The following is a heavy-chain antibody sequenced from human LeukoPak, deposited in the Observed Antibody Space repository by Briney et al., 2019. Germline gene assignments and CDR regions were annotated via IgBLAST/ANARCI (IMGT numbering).Heavy chain of an antibody. CDR3: ARDQFAVRGVIIKYFDY. J-gene: IGHJ4*02. V-gene: IGHV4-39*07. CDR1: GGSISSSSYY. Sequence: PSETLSLTCTVPGGSISSSSYYWGWIRQPPGKGLEWIGSIYYSGSTYYNPSLKSRVTISVDTSKNQFSLKLSSVTAADTAVYYCARDQFAVRGVIIKYFDYWGQGTLVTVSS. CDR2: IYYSGST. D-gene: IGHD3-10*01.